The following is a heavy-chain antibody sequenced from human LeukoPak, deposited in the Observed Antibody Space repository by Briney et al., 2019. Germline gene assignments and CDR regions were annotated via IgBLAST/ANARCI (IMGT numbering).Heavy chain of an antibody. D-gene: IGHD3-16*01. CDR3: AKKSRSNPPSGDYGVRLDP. CDR2: IYYGSST. Sequence: SETLSLTCTVACTFISGVYWRWIRQPPRNRLEWIGYIYYGSSTSYNPSLKSRVSISVDSSKNQFSLKLSSLTAADTAVYYCAKKSRSNPPSGDYGVRLDPWGQGTLVIVSS. J-gene: IGHJ5*02. CDR1: CTFISGVY. V-gene: IGHV4-59*13.